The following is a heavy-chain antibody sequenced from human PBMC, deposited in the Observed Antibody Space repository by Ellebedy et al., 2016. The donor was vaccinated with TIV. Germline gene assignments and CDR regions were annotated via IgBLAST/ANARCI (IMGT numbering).Heavy chain of an antibody. Sequence: GESLKISCKGSGYTFTYYWIGWVRQMPGKGLEWMGSIYAGDSDTRYSPSFQGQVTISADKSISTAYLQWSSLKASDTAMYYCARHSEVAAPFDFWGQGTLVTGSS. D-gene: IGHD6-6*01. CDR3: ARHSEVAAPFDF. V-gene: IGHV5-51*01. CDR2: IYAGDSDT. J-gene: IGHJ4*02. CDR1: GYTFTYYW.